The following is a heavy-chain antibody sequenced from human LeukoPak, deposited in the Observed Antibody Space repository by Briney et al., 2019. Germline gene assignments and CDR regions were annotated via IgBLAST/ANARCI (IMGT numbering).Heavy chain of an antibody. J-gene: IGHJ3*02. CDR2: TYYSGST. CDR1: GGSISSYY. D-gene: IGHD2-2*01. CDR3: AREQVVPAALGAFDI. V-gene: IGHV4-59*06. Sequence: SETLSLTCTVSGGSISSYYWSWIRQHPGKGLEWIGYTYYSGSTYYNPSLKSRVTISVDTSKNQFSLKLSSVTAADTAVYYCAREQVVPAALGAFDIWGQGTMATVSS.